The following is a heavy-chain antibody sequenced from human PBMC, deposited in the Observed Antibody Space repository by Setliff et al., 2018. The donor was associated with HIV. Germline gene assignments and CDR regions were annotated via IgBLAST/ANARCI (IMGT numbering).Heavy chain of an antibody. Sequence: PSETLSLTCSVYGGSFSAYYWVWVRQAPGKGLEWIGDINDGGNTNYNPSLESRVTISADTSKKQFTVRLTSVTAADTAVYYCARGRTRTYFSHYYMDVWGKGTTVTVSS. CDR1: GGSFSAYY. CDR2: INDGGNT. J-gene: IGHJ6*03. V-gene: IGHV4-34*01. CDR3: ARGRTRTYFSHYYMDV.